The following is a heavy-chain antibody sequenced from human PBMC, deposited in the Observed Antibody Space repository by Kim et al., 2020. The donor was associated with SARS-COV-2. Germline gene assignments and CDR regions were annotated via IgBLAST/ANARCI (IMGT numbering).Heavy chain of an antibody. Sequence: GGSLRLSCAASGFTFSNYGMYWVRKAPGKGLEWVSFISGRGGCPDYTDSVRGRFTIFRDNSKGTLYLHMNSLRSDDTAVYYSAKEHTMNACIFDSCG. J-gene: IGHJ4*01. D-gene: IGHD3-22*01. CDR2: ISGRGGCP. V-gene: IGHV3-23*01. CDR3: AKEHTMNACIFDS. CDR1: GFTFSNYG.